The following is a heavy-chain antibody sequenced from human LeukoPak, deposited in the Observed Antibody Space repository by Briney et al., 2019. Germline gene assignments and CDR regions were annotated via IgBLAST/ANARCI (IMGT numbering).Heavy chain of an antibody. J-gene: IGHJ3*02. CDR3: ARVDDSSGYYYGDAFDI. D-gene: IGHD3-22*01. Sequence: SETLSLTCVVYGGSFSGYYWSWIRQPPGKGLEWIGEVNHSGNTNYNPSLKSRVTMSVDTSKNQFSLKLSSVTAADTAVYYCARVDDSSGYYYGDAFDIWGQGTMVTVSS. CDR1: GGSFSGYY. CDR2: VNHSGNT. V-gene: IGHV4-34*01.